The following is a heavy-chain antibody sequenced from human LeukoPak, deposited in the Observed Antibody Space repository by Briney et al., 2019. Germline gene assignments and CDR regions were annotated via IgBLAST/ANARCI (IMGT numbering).Heavy chain of an antibody. J-gene: IGHJ4*02. CDR1: GFTFSDYY. V-gene: IGHV3-11*01. CDR3: ARDLWSGSYSSPINDY. Sequence: GGSLRLSCAASGFTFSDYYMSWIRQAPGKGLEWVSYISSSGSTIYYADSVKGRFTISRDNAKNSLYLQMNSLRAEDTAVYYCARDLWSGSYSSPINDYWGQGTLVTVSS. D-gene: IGHD1-26*01. CDR2: ISSSGSTI.